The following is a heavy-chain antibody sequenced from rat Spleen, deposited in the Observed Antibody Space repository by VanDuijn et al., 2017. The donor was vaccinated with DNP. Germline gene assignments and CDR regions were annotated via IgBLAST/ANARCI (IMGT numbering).Heavy chain of an antibody. CDR2: INSAGTT. Sequence: EVQLQESGPGLVKPSQSLSLICSVTGYSITSSYRWNWIRKFPGNKLEWMGYINSAGTTKYNPSLKSRVFITRDTSKNQLFLQVNSVTTEDTATYHCARWPGYNPPYAMDAWGQGTSVTVSS. J-gene: IGHJ4*01. CDR1: GYSITSSYR. V-gene: IGHV3-3*01. D-gene: IGHD1-4*01. CDR3: ARWPGYNPPYAMDA.